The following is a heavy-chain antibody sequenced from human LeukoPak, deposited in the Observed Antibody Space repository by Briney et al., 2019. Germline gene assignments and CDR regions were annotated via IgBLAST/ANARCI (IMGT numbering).Heavy chain of an antibody. Sequence: GGSLRLSCAASGFTVSSNSMSWVRQAPGKGLEWVSVIYSGGSTYYADSVKGRFTISRDTSKNTLYLQMNSLRAKDTALYYCARAPTSSWYDYWGQGTLVTVSS. CDR2: IYSGGST. D-gene: IGHD6-13*01. CDR3: ARAPTSSWYDY. V-gene: IGHV3-53*01. J-gene: IGHJ4*02. CDR1: GFTVSSNS.